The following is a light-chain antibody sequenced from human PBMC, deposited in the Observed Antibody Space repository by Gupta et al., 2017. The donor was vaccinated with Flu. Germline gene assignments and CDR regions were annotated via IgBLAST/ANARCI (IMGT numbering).Light chain of an antibody. CDR2: GNS. J-gene: IGLJ2*01. V-gene: IGLV1-40*01. CDR3: QSYDSSLRVV. CDR1: SSNIGAGYD. Sequence: QSVLTQPPSVSGAPGQRVTISCTWSSSNIGAGYDVHWYQQLPGTAPKLLTYGNSNRPSGVPDRFSGSKSGTSASLAITGLQAEDEADYYCQSYDSSLRVVFGGGTKLTVL.